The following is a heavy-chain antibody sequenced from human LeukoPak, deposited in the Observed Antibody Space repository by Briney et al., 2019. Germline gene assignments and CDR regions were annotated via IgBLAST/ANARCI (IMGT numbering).Heavy chain of an antibody. CDR3: ARVPTYYYDSSGYYPLYYFDY. J-gene: IGHJ4*02. CDR1: GGTFSSYA. CDR2: IIPIFGTA. V-gene: IGHV1-69*13. D-gene: IGHD3-22*01. Sequence: SVKVSCKASGGTFSSYAISWVRQAPGQGLEWMGGIIPIFGTANYAQKFQGRVTITADESTSTAYMELSSLRSEDTAVYYCARVPTYYYDSSGYYPLYYFDYWGQGTLVTVSS.